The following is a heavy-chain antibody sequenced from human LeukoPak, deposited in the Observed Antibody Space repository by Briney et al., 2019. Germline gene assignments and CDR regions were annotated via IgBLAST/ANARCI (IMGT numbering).Heavy chain of an antibody. CDR1: GFTFSSYA. J-gene: IGHJ4*02. CDR2: ISGSGAST. CDR3: AKDGVYGPGCCYYFDY. V-gene: IGHV3-23*01. Sequence: GGSLRLSCAASGFTFSSYAMSWVRQAPGKGLEWVSAISGSGASTYYADSVKGRFTISRDNSKNTVYLRMNSLRAEDTAVYYCAKDGVYGPGCCYYFDYWGQGTRVTVSS. D-gene: IGHD3-10*01.